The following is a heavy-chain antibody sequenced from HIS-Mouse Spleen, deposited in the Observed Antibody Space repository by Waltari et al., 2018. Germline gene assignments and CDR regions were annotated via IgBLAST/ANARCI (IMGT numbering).Heavy chain of an antibody. CDR3: AREIPYSSSWYDWYFDL. Sequence: QLQLQESGPGLVKPSETLSLTCTVSGGSISSSSYYWGWIRQPPGKGLGWIGSIYYSGSTYYNPSPKGRVTISVDTSKNQFSLKLSSVTAADTAVYYCAREIPYSSSWYDWYFDLWGRGTLVTVSS. J-gene: IGHJ2*01. V-gene: IGHV4-39*07. CDR1: GGSISSSSYY. CDR2: IYYSGST. D-gene: IGHD6-13*01.